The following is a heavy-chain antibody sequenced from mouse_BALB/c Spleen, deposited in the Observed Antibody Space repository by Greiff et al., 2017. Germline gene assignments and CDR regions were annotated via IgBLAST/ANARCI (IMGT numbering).Heavy chain of an antibody. Sequence: VQLQQSGPELVKPGASVKMSCKASGYTFTDYYMDWVKQSHGESFEWIGRVNPYNGGTSYNQKFKGKATLTVDKSSSTAYMELNSLTSEDSAVYYCASGYYGSSSYWGQGTTLTVSS. CDR3: ASGYYGSSSY. CDR1: GYTFTDYY. D-gene: IGHD1-1*01. CDR2: VNPYNGGT. V-gene: IGHV1-19*01. J-gene: IGHJ2*01.